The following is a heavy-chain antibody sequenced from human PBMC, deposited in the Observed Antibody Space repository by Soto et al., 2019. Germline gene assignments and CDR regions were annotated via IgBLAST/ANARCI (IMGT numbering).Heavy chain of an antibody. D-gene: IGHD3-16*01. J-gene: IGHJ4*02. Sequence: QITLKESGPPLVRPTQTLTLTCTFSGFSLSTSDLAVGWIRQPPGEALECLAIIYWDDDKRYSPSPRSRHSLTNATAKKQVGLTMHTMDPVDTATYHCARQARLSVAKSFDSWGQGTLVTVSS. CDR3: ARQARLSVAKSFDS. V-gene: IGHV2-5*02. CDR2: IYWDDDK. CDR1: GFSLSTSDLA.